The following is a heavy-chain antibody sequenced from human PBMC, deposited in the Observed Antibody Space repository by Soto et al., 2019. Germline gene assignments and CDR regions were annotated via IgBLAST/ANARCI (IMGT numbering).Heavy chain of an antibody. CDR1: GDSITSYY. J-gene: IGHJ6*02. CDR2: IYYSGST. Sequence: NPSETLSLTCTVSGDSITSYYWSWIRQPPGKGLEWIGYIYYSGSTYYNPSLKSRVTISVDTSKNQFSLKLSSVTAADTAVYYCARHSSSGWAYYYYYGMDVWGQGTTVTVSS. D-gene: IGHD6-19*01. V-gene: IGHV4-59*04. CDR3: ARHSSSGWAYYYYYGMDV.